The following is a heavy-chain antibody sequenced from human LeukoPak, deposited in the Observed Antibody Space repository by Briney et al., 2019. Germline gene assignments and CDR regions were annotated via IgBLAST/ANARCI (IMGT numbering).Heavy chain of an antibody. D-gene: IGHD3-22*01. J-gene: IGHJ4*02. CDR2: IYYSGST. CDR3: ARAGYYDSSGYFDY. CDR1: GGSIRSYY. Sequence: PSETLSLTCTVSGGSIRSYYWSWIRQPPGKGLEWIGYIYYSGSTKYNPSLKSRVTISVDTSKNQFSLKLSSVTAADTAVYYCARAGYYDSSGYFDYWGQGTLLIVSS. V-gene: IGHV4-59*01.